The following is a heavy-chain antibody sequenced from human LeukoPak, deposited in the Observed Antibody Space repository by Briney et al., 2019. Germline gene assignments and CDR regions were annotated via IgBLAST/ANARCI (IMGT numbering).Heavy chain of an antibody. CDR2: IKQDGSVK. Sequence: GGSLRLSCVVSGFTFSTYWMSWVRQAPGKGLECVATIKQDGSVKNYGDSVQGRFTISRDNAKNSLYLQMHSLRAEDTAVYYCAKEGYCSSTSCRLSPFDLWGRGTLVTVSS. V-gene: IGHV3-7*03. D-gene: IGHD2-2*01. J-gene: IGHJ2*01. CDR3: AKEGYCSSTSCRLSPFDL. CDR1: GFTFSTYW.